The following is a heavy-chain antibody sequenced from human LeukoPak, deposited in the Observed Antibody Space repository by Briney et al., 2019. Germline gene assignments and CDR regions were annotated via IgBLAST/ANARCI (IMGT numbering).Heavy chain of an antibody. D-gene: IGHD3-10*01. V-gene: IGHV3-30*04. J-gene: IGHJ3*02. Sequence: PGGSLRLSCAASGFTFSSYAMHWVRQAPGKGLEWVAVIPYDGSNKYYADSVKGRFTISRDNSKNTLYLQMNSLRAEDTAVYYCATPLWFGELKGAFDIWGQGTMVTVSS. CDR2: IPYDGSNK. CDR3: ATPLWFGELKGAFDI. CDR1: GFTFSSYA.